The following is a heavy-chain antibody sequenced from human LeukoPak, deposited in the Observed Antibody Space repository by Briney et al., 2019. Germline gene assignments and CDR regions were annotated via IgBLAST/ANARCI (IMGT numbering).Heavy chain of an antibody. J-gene: IGHJ4*02. V-gene: IGHV3-30-3*01. CDR1: GFTFSSYA. D-gene: IGHD2-15*01. Sequence: GGSLRLSCAASGFTFSSYAMHWVRQAPGKGLEWVAVISYDGSNKYYADSVKGRFTIPRDNSKNTLYLQMNSLRAEDTAVYYCARDPCSGGSCVDYWGQGTLVTVSS. CDR3: ARDPCSGGSCVDY. CDR2: ISYDGSNK.